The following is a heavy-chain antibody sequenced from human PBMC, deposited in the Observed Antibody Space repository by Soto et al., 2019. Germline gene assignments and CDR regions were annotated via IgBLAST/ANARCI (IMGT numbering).Heavy chain of an antibody. CDR1: GFTFSSYA. CDR3: AKPTKNTGIYDAFDI. D-gene: IGHD5-12*01. J-gene: IGHJ3*02. V-gene: IGHV3-23*01. CDR2: ISGSGGNT. Sequence: HPGGSLRLSCAASGFTFSSYAMSWVRQAPGKGLEWVSAISGSGGNTYYADSVKGRFTISRDNSKNTLYLQMNSLRAEDTAVYYCAKPTKNTGIYDAFDIWGQGTMVTVSS.